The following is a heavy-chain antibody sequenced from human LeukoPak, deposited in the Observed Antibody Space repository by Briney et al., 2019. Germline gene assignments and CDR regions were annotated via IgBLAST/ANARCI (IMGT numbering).Heavy chain of an antibody. CDR2: INHSGST. Sequence: SETLSLTCAVYGGPFSGYYWSWIRQPPGKGLEWIGEINHSGSTNYNPSLKSRVTISVDTSKNQFSLKLSSVTAADTAVYYCARGAITMVRGVIIRNFDPWGQGTLVTVSS. CDR3: ARGAITMVRGVIIRNFDP. V-gene: IGHV4-34*01. CDR1: GGPFSGYY. J-gene: IGHJ5*02. D-gene: IGHD3-10*01.